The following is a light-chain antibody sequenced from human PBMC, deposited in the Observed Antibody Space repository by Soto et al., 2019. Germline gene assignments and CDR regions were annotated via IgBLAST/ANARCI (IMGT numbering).Light chain of an antibody. CDR3: QQANSFPFT. J-gene: IGKJ3*01. Sequence: DIQMTQSPSSVSASVGDRVTITCRASQGISRWLAWYQQKPGKAPKLLIYAASSLQSGVPSRFSGSGSGTDFTLTISSLQAEDFATYYCQQANSFPFTFGPGTKVDIK. CDR1: QGISRW. V-gene: IGKV1-12*01. CDR2: AAS.